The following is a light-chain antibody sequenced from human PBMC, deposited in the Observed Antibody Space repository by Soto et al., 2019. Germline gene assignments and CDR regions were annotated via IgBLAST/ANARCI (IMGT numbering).Light chain of an antibody. V-gene: IGKV3D-11*02. CDR1: QSVSSGY. J-gene: IGKJ5*01. CDR2: DAS. CDR3: KQRSNWQIT. Sequence: EIVLTQSPVTLSLSPGDGATLSCRASQSVSSGYLAWYQQKPGQAPRLLIYDASNRATGIPARFSGSGSGTDFTLTISSLEPEDFAVYYCKQRSNWQITFGQGTRLEIK.